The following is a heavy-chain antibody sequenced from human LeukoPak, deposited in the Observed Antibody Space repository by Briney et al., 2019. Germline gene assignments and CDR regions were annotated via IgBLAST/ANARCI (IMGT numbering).Heavy chain of an antibody. J-gene: IGHJ6*04. D-gene: IGHD1-7*01. CDR2: IKSKTDGGTT. CDR1: GFTFSNAW. CDR3: TTEGELNTYFYGMDV. V-gene: IGHV3-15*01. Sequence: PGGSLRLSSAASGFTFSNAWMSWVRQAPGKGLEWVGRIKSKTDGGTTDYAAPVKGRFTISRDDSKNTLYLQMNSLKTEDTAVYYCTTEGELNTYFYGMDVWGKGTTVTVSS.